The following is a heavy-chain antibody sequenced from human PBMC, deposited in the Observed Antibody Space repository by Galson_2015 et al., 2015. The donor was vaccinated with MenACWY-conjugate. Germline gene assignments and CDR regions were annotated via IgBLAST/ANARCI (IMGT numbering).Heavy chain of an antibody. D-gene: IGHD3-10*01. J-gene: IGHJ3*02. CDR2: INPSDGST. CDR1: GYTFTNYY. CDR3: ARDLRRVSMVRGSIVPDAFDM. V-gene: IGHV1-46*01. Sequence: SAKVSCKASGYTFTNYYIHWVRQAPGQGLEWMGIINPSDGSTNYAQKFQGRVTMTRETSTTTVNLELSSLRSEDTAVYYCARDLRRVSMVRGSIVPDAFDMWGQGTMVTVSS.